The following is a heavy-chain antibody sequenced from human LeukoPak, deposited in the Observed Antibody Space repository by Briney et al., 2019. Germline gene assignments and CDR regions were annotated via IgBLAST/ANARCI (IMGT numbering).Heavy chain of an antibody. Sequence: ASVKVSCKASGYTFTGYYIHWVRQAPGQGLEWMGWINPNSGGTNYAQKFQGRVTMTRDKSISTAYMELSRLRSDDTAVYYCARDGVLGYCSSTSCHRVYWGQGTLVTVSS. V-gene: IGHV1-2*02. CDR1: GYTFTGYY. D-gene: IGHD2-2*01. CDR2: INPNSGGT. J-gene: IGHJ4*02. CDR3: ARDGVLGYCSSTSCHRVY.